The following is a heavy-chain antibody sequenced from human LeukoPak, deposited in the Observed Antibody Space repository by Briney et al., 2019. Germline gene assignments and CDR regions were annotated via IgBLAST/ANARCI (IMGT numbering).Heavy chain of an antibody. Sequence: GGSLRLSCAASGFTFSSYAMTWVRQAPGKGLEWVSVISGSAGITYYADSVKGRFTISRDNSKNTLYLQMNSLRAEDTAVYYCAARLSGYYPFAYWGQGILVTVSS. CDR2: ISGSAGIT. CDR3: AARLSGYYPFAY. D-gene: IGHD3-3*01. CDR1: GFTFSSYA. V-gene: IGHV3-23*01. J-gene: IGHJ4*02.